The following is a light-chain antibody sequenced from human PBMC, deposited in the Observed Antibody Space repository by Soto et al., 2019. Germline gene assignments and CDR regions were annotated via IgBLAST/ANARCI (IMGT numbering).Light chain of an antibody. CDR3: ASWDDSLRGPG. CDR2: RDN. V-gene: IGLV1-47*01. J-gene: IGLJ3*02. CDR1: SSNLGNNY. Sequence: QSVLTQPPSASATPGQRVTISCSGSSSNLGNNYVYWYQHLPGTAPKLLIDRDNKRPSGVPDRFPGSRSGTSASLAISGLRSEDEGDYYCASWDDSLRGPGFGGGTKVTVL.